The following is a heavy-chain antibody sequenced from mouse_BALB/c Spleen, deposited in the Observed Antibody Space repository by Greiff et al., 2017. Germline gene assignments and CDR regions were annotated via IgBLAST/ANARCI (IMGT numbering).Heavy chain of an antibody. D-gene: IGHD2-10*02. J-gene: IGHJ2*01. Sequence: VQLQQSGPGLVKPSQSLSLTCTVTGYSITSDYAWNWIRQFPGNKLEWMGYISYSGSTSYNPSLKSRISITRDTSKNQFFLQLNSVTTEDTATYYCARGYGNYFDYWGQGTTLTVSS. CDR1: GYSITSDYA. CDR3: ARGYGNYFDY. V-gene: IGHV3-2*02. CDR2: ISYSGST.